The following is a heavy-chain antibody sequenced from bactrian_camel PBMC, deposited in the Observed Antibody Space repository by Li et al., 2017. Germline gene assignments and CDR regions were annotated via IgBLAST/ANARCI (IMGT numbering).Heavy chain of an antibody. CDR2: IYSGRTTT. D-gene: IGHD3*01. V-gene: IGHV3S40*01. CDR1: GFTFSDVD. Sequence: VQLVESGGGLVQPGGSLRLSCAASGFTFSDVDMSWVRQAPGKGLEWVSSIYSGRTTTYYADSVKGRLTISRDNAKNTVYLQMNSLKSEDTAVYYCATRLGLGIGPLWEYNYWGQGTQVTVS. J-gene: IGHJ4*01. CDR3: ATRLGLGIGPLWEYNY.